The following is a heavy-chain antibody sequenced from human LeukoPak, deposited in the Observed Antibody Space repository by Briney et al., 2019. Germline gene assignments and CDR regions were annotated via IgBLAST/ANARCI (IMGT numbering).Heavy chain of an antibody. V-gene: IGHV1-3*01. CDR1: GYTFTSYA. CDR2: INAGNGNT. D-gene: IGHD6-19*01. J-gene: IGHJ4*02. CDR3: ARVGTAVAPED. Sequence: ASVKVSCKASGYTFTSYAMHWVRQAPGQRLEWMGWINAGNGNTKYSQKFQGRVTITRDTSASTAYMELSSLRAEDTAVYYCARVGTAVAPEDWGQGTLVTVSS.